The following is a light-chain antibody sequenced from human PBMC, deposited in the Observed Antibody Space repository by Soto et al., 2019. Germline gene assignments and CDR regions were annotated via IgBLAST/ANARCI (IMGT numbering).Light chain of an antibody. CDR2: DAS. Sequence: DIVLTQSPATLSLSPGERATLSCRASQSISSYLVWFQQKPGQAPRLLSYDASTRATGIPPRFSGSGSGTDFTLTISSLEPEDFAVYYCQQRSNWPLTFGPGTKVDIK. V-gene: IGKV3-11*01. J-gene: IGKJ3*01. CDR3: QQRSNWPLT. CDR1: QSISSY.